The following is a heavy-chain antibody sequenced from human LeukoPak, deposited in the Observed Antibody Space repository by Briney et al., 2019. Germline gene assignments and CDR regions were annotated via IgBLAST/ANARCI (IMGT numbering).Heavy chain of an antibody. V-gene: IGHV4-31*03. CDR2: IYYSGST. CDR1: GGSISSGGYY. J-gene: IGHJ4*02. D-gene: IGHD5-12*01. Sequence: SETLSLTCTVSGGSISSGGYYWRWIRQHPGKGLEWIGYIYYSGSTYYNPSLKSRVTISVDTSKNQFSLKLSSVTAADTAVYYCALMDSGYDRPFDYWGQGTLVTVSS. CDR3: ALMDSGYDRPFDY.